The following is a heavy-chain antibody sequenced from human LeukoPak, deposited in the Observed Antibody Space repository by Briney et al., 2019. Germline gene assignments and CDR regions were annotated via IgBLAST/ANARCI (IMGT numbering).Heavy chain of an antibody. J-gene: IGHJ4*02. CDR2: IYPGDSDT. CDR3: ARPFMNYYDSSGYPGDY. D-gene: IGHD3-22*01. Sequence: GESLKISCKGSGYSLTSYWIGWVRQMPGKGLEWMGIIYPGDSDTRYSPSFQGQVTISADKSISTAYLQWSSLKASDTAMYYCARPFMNYYDSSGYPGDYWGQGTLVAVSS. V-gene: IGHV5-51*01. CDR1: GYSLTSYW.